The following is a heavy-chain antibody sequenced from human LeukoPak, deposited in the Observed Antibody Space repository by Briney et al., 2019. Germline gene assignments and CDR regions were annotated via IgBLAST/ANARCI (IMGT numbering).Heavy chain of an antibody. J-gene: IGHJ4*02. CDR2: IYYNGDT. CDR1: GDSITSTY. CDR3: AKTARVPYY. V-gene: IGHV4-59*08. D-gene: IGHD3-16*01. Sequence: PSETLSLTCTVSGDSITSTYWSWIRQPPGKGLEYLGYIYYNGDTNYNPSLRGRLTLSLDMSKNQFPLKLTSVTAADTAVYFCAKTARVPYYWGQGILVTVSS.